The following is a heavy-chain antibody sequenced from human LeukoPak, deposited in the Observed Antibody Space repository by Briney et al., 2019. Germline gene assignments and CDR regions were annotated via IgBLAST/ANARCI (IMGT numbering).Heavy chain of an antibody. Sequence: GGSLRLSCAASGFTFRSYSMPWVRQAPGRGLESVAVISQDGSNKYYAGSVKGRLTISRDNSENTLYLQMNSLRADDTALYYCARDGEHGYNDIDFWGQGTLVTVSS. CDR1: GFTFRSYS. V-gene: IGHV3-30-3*01. J-gene: IGHJ4*02. CDR2: ISQDGSNK. CDR3: ARDGEHGYNDIDF. D-gene: IGHD5-24*01.